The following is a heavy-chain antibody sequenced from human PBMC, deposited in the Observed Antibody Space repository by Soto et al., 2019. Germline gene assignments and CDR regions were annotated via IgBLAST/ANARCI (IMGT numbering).Heavy chain of an antibody. D-gene: IGHD4-17*01. CDR2: INHSGST. CDR1: GGSFSGFY. CDR3: ARAVSPHDYGDYFDY. V-gene: IGHV4-34*01. J-gene: IGHJ4*02. Sequence: QVQLQQWGAGLLKPSETLSLTCAVYGGSFSGFYWSWIRQPPGKGLEWIGDINHSGSTNYNPSLKSRVPMSVDTSRIQFSLRLSSVLAAVAAVYYCARAVSPHDYGDYFDYWGQGTVVTVSA.